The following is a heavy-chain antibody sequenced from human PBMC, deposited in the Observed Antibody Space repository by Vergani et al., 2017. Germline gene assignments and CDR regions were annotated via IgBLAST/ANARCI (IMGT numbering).Heavy chain of an antibody. D-gene: IGHD3-22*01. CDR1: GDSISSGVYY. J-gene: IGHJ4*02. Sequence: QVQLQESGPGLVKPSQTLSLTCSVSGDSISSGVYYWNWIRQHPGKGLEWIGYIYSTGSTNHNPSLRRRINMSVDTSKNQFSLKLNSVTAADTAMYYCARMRDYDEGDAFRIGYFDSWGPGILVTVSS. V-gene: IGHV4-31*03. CDR2: IYSTGST. CDR3: ARMRDYDEGDAFRIGYFDS.